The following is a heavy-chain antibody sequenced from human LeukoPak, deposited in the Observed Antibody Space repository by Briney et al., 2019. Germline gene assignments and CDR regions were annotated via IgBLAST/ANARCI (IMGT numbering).Heavy chain of an antibody. CDR1: GFTFSSIA. CDR3: AKGQELDDGVFDS. D-gene: IGHD1-1*01. CDR2: IRSNGETT. Sequence: PGGSLRLSCAASGFTFSSIAMTWVRQAPGKGREWVSTIRSNGETTYNADSVKGRFTISRDNSKKTLYLQLNSLRVEDTAIYYCAKGQELDDGVFDSWGQGTLVTVSS. J-gene: IGHJ4*02. V-gene: IGHV3-23*01.